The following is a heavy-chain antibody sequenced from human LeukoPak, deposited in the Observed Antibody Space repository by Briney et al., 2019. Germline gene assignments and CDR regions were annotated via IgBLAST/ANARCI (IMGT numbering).Heavy chain of an antibody. CDR2: IHYTGST. D-gene: IGHD1-7*01. CDR1: GGSISSSNYY. CDR3: ARDSIHGRTTPFDC. J-gene: IGHJ4*02. Sequence: SETLSLPCTVSGGSISSSNYYWGWLRQPPGKGLEWIGSIHYTGSTYYNPSLMSRVTISVDTSKNQFSLKLSSVTAADTAVYFCARDSIHGRTTPFDCWGQGTLVTVSS. V-gene: IGHV4-39*07.